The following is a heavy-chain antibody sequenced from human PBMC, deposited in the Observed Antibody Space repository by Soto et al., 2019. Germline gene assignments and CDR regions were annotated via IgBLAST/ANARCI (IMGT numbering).Heavy chain of an antibody. CDR2: YFNSGST. J-gene: IGHJ5*02. V-gene: IGHV4-61*01. CDR3: AGMVGLGGRRRWFAP. CDR1: GGSVSSGNYY. D-gene: IGHD6-6*01. Sequence: QVQLQESGPGLVKPSETLSVTCTVSGGSVSSGNYYWSWIRQPPGKGLEWIGYYFNSGSTNVQNSGNTTYNPSLESRVDISVDTSNNQFSLTLTSVTAADTAVYYCAGMVGLGGRRRWFAPGGQGPLLTVS.